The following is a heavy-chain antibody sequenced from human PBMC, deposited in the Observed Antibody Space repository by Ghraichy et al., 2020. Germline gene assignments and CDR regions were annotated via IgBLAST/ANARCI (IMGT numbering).Heavy chain of an antibody. V-gene: IGHV4-4*07. CDR3: ARGPDRTARGVFDY. J-gene: IGHJ4*02. D-gene: IGHD3-3*01. CDR2: IYTSGTT. CDR1: GGSISSYY. Sequence: SETLSLTCTVSGGSISSYYWSWIRQPAGKGLEWIGRIYTSGTTNYNPSLKSRVTMSVDTSKNQFSLKVTSVTAADTAVYYCARGPDRTARGVFDYWGQGTLVTVSS.